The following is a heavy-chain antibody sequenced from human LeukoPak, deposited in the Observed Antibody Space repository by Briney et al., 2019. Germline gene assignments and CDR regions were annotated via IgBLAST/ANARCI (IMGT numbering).Heavy chain of an antibody. D-gene: IGHD2-15*01. CDR2: ISSSTSYT. CDR1: GFTFSDYY. V-gene: IGHV3-11*06. J-gene: IGHJ6*02. CDR3: AREVGYCSGGSCYYYGMDV. Sequence: PGGSLRLSCAASGFTFSDYYVSWIRQAPGKGLEWVSYISSSTSYTNYADSVKGRFTISRDNAKNSLYLQMNSLRAEDTAVYYCAREVGYCSGGSCYYYGMDVWGQGTTVTVSS.